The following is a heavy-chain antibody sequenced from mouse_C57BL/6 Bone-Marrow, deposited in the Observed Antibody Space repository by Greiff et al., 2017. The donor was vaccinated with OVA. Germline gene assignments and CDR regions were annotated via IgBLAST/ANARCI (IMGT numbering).Heavy chain of an antibody. Sequence: EVNLVESEGGLVQPGSSMKLSCTASGFTFSDYYMAWVRQVPEKGLEWVANINYDGSSTYYLDSLKSRFIISRDNAKNILYLQMSSLKSEDTATYYCARGDIGSYAMDYWGQGTSVTVSS. CDR1: GFTFSDYY. D-gene: IGHD3-3*01. CDR2: INYDGSST. J-gene: IGHJ4*01. CDR3: ARGDIGSYAMDY. V-gene: IGHV5-16*01.